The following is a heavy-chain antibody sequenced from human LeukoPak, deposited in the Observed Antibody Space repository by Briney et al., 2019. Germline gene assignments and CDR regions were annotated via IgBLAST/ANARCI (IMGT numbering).Heavy chain of an antibody. CDR1: GYTFTSYY. CDR3: ARAAVAGIPPDY. V-gene: IGHV1-46*01. D-gene: IGHD6-19*01. J-gene: IGHJ4*02. Sequence: ASVEVSCKASGYTFTSYYMYWVRQAPGQGLEWMGMIDPSGGHTSYAQKFQGRVTMTRDTSTSTVYMELSSLRSEDTAVYYCARAAVAGIPPDYWGQGTLVTVSS. CDR2: IDPSGGHT.